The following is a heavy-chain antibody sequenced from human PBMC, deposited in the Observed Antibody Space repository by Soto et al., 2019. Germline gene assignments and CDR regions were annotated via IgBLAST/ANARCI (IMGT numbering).Heavy chain of an antibody. CDR3: ARGQKKDGSGGGWGIYYYYGMDV. J-gene: IGHJ6*02. Sequence: ASVKVSCKASGYTFTSYGISWVRQAPGQGLEWMGCIIVYNGNTNYAQRLQGRVTMTTDTSTSTAYMVLSSLRSEDTAVYYCARGQKKDGSGGGWGIYYYYGMDVWGQGTTVTVSS. V-gene: IGHV1-18*01. CDR2: IIVYNGNT. CDR1: GYTFTSYG. D-gene: IGHD3-10*01.